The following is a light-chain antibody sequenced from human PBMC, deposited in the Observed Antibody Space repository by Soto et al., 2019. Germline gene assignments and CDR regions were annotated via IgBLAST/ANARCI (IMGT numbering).Light chain of an antibody. CDR2: STD. J-gene: IGLJ2*01. V-gene: IGLV7-43*01. CDR3: LLYYGGAVI. Sequence: QAVVTQEPSLTVSPGGTVTLTCASSTGAVTSGHYANWLQQKPGQAPRALIYSTDTKHSWTPARFSGSLLGGKAALTLSGVRPEDEAVYYCLLYYGGAVIFGGGTKLTVL. CDR1: TGAVTSGHY.